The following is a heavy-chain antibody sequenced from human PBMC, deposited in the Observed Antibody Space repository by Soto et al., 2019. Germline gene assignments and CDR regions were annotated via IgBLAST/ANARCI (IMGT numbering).Heavy chain of an antibody. V-gene: IGHV4-39*01. CDR3: ARLNGYCISTNCHGYYGMDV. Sequence: SETRSLTCSICGGFGSSSTYSWGWIRQSPGKGLEWIGTMYSSGNTYYNPSLLSRVTISVDTSKNEFSLRLSSVTAADTAVYYCARLNGYCISTNCHGYYGMDVWGQGTTVTVS. CDR2: MYSSGNT. CDR1: GGFGSSSTYS. D-gene: IGHD2-2*03. J-gene: IGHJ6*02.